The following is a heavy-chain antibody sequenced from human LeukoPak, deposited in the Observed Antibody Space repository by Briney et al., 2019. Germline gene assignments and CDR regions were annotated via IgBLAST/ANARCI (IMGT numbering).Heavy chain of an antibody. CDR2: ISTSGST. V-gene: IGHV4-61*02. Sequence: SQTLSLTCTVSDGSISSGSYYWTWIRQPAGKGLEWIGRISTSGSTNYNPSLKSRVTISADTSKNQFSLKLNSVTAADTAVYYCARAAAAGLDSWGQGILVTVSS. D-gene: IGHD6-13*01. J-gene: IGHJ4*02. CDR1: DGSISSGSYY. CDR3: ARAAAAGLDS.